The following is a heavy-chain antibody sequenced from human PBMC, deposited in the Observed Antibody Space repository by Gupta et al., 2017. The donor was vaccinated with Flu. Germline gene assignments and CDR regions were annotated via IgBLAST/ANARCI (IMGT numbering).Heavy chain of an antibody. V-gene: IGHV4-59*08. Sequence: YYWSWVRQPPGKGLEWVVYISFSGSTKYNPSLKSRVTISVDTSKYQFSLKLSSVTAADTAVYYCARYGDSSTDYYYYMDVWGKGTTVTVSS. CDR2: ISFSGST. J-gene: IGHJ6*03. CDR1: YY. CDR3: ARYGDSSTDYYYYMDV. D-gene: IGHD2-2*01.